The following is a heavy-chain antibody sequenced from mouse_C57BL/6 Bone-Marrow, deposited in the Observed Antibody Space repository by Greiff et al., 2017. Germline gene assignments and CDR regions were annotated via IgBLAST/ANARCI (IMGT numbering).Heavy chain of an antibody. D-gene: IGHD2-1*01. CDR1: GFSFNTYA. Sequence: EVHLVESGGGLVQPKGSLKLSCAASGFSFNTYAMNWVRQAPGKGLEWVARIRSKSNNYATYYADSVKDRFTISRDDSESMLYLQMNNLKTEDTAMYYCVRLRGNHYYAMDYWGQGTSVTVSS. J-gene: IGHJ4*01. CDR2: IRSKSNNYAT. V-gene: IGHV10-1*01. CDR3: VRLRGNHYYAMDY.